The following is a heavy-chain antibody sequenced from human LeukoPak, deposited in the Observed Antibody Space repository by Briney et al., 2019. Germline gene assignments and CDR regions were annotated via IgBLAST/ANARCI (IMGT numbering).Heavy chain of an antibody. CDR1: GVAIRSHY. CDR3: ARGEHSVDS. D-gene: IGHD1/OR15-1a*01. J-gene: IGHJ4*02. V-gene: IGHV4-4*07. Sequence: SETLSLTCTVSGVAIRSHYWNWVRQPAGKGLEWIGRIYSSGYTNDNPFLKSRITMSVDMSKNQFSLRLNSVTAADTAVYYCARGEHSVDSWGQGMLVTVSS. CDR2: IYSSGYT.